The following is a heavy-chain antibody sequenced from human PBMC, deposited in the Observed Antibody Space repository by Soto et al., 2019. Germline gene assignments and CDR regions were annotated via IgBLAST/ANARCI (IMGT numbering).Heavy chain of an antibody. CDR3: VREEEVIRGVVSLAD. CDR2: ISPYYGYT. CDR1: GYTFTTYG. D-gene: IGHD3-10*01. V-gene: IGHV1-18*01. Sequence: QVQMVQSGAEVKKPGASVKVSCKASGYTFTTYGLSWVRQAPGQGLDWMGWISPYYGYTKYAQKVQDRVTMTTDTATSTAYMELRSLRSDDTAVYYCVREEEVIRGVVSLADWGQGTLVTVSS. J-gene: IGHJ4*02.